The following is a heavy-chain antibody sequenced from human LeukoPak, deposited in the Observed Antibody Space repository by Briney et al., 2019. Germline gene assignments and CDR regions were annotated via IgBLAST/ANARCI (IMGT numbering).Heavy chain of an antibody. Sequence: SVKVSCKASGGTFSSYAISWVRQAPGQGLEWMGGIIPIFGTANYAQKFQGRVTITTDESTSTAYMELSSLRSEDTAVYYCASSPVRGGSSEGVFGYYFDYWGQGTLVTVSS. CDR2: IIPIFGTA. CDR1: GGTFSSYA. D-gene: IGHD2-15*01. CDR3: ASSPVRGGSSEGVFGYYFDY. J-gene: IGHJ4*02. V-gene: IGHV1-69*05.